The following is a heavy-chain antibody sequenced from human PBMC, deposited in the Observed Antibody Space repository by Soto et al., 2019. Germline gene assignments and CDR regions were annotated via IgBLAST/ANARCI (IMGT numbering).Heavy chain of an antibody. CDR2: VYYTGST. V-gene: IGHV4-59*08. J-gene: IGHJ6*03. D-gene: IGHD3-9*01. Sequence: SETLSLTCTVSGDSISNFYWSWIRQPPGKGLEWIGYVYYTGSTSYNPSLKRRVTFSADSSRGQFSLRLNSVTAADTAVYYCARTVLGPDLLADSFVDYCYYMDVWGQGTTVT. CDR1: GDSISNFY. CDR3: ARTVLGPDLLADSFVDYCYYMDV.